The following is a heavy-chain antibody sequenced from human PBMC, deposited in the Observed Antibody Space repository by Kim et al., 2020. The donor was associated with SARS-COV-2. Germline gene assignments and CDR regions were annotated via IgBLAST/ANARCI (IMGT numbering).Heavy chain of an antibody. V-gene: IGHV3-23*01. D-gene: IGHD6-19*01. J-gene: IGHJ4*02. CDR3: AKDPPPQTSGWDK. Sequence: YADSVKARFTIARANPKNTLYLQMNSLGVEDTAVYYCAKDPPPQTSGWDKWGQGTLVTVSS.